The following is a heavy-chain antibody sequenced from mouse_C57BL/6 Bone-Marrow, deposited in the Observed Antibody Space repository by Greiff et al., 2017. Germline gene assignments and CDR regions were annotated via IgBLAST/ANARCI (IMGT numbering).Heavy chain of an antibody. Sequence: VQLKESGGGLVKPGGSLKLSCAASGFTFSDYGMHWVRQAPEKGLEWVAYISSGSSTIYYADTVKGRFTISRDNATNTLFMQMTSLRSEDTAMYYCASGGSPLYFDVWGTGTTVTVSS. D-gene: IGHD1-1*01. CDR1: GFTFSDYG. J-gene: IGHJ1*03. CDR2: ISSGSSTI. CDR3: ASGGSPLYFDV. V-gene: IGHV5-17*01.